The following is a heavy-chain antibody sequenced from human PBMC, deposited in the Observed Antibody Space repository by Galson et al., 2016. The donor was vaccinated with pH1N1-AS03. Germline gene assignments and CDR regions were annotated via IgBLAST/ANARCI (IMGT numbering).Heavy chain of an antibody. Sequence: GFTFRMSYIHWVRQAPGKGLEWVSRISNDGRNVRYADFVKGRFAVSRDNAKNTVFLQMNSLRADDTAVYFCARRNPNPNFAIWYQHDYGMDVWGQGTTVTVSS. CDR1: GFTFRMSY. J-gene: IGHJ6*02. CDR3: ARRNPNPNFAIWYQHDYGMDV. D-gene: IGHD2-2*01. CDR2: ISNDGRNV. V-gene: IGHV3-74*01.